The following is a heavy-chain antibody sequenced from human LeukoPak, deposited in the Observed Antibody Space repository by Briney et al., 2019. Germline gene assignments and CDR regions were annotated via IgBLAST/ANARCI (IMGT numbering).Heavy chain of an antibody. V-gene: IGHV3-48*01. D-gene: IGHD4-11*01. CDR2: IRSSTSNI. J-gene: IGHJ5*02. CDR3: ARVLPYDYINRFDR. CDR1: GFTFSTYS. Sequence: PGGSLRLSCAASGFTFSTYSMNSVRQAPGKGLEWVSYIRSSTSNIYYADSGKGRFTISTDNAKNSIYLQMDSLRAEGTSVYYCARVLPYDYINRFDRWGQGTLVTVSS.